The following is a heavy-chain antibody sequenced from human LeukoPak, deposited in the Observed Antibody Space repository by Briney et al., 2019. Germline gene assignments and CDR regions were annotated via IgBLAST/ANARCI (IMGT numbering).Heavy chain of an antibody. Sequence: GGSLRLSCAASGFTFSSYGMHWVRQAPGKGLEWVAVISYDGSNKYYAGSVKGRFTISRDNSKNTLYLQMNSLRAEDTAVYYCAKGLGYCSSTSCYTVDYWGQGTLVTVSS. CDR1: GFTFSSYG. D-gene: IGHD2-2*02. CDR2: ISYDGSNK. J-gene: IGHJ4*02. CDR3: AKGLGYCSSTSCYTVDY. V-gene: IGHV3-30*18.